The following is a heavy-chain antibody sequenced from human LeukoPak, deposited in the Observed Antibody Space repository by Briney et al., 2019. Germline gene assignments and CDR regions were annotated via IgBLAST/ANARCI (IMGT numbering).Heavy chain of an antibody. J-gene: IGHJ6*02. V-gene: IGHV4-31*11. D-gene: IGHD2-2*01. CDR3: ARDRDIVVVPASSYYYYGMDV. CDR1: GGSFSGYY. Sequence: PSETLSLTCAVYGGSFSGYYWSWIRQHPGKGLEWIGYIYYSGSTYYNPSLKSRVTISVDTSKNQFSLKLSSVTAADTAVYYCARDRDIVVVPASSYYYYGMDVWGQGTTVTVSS. CDR2: IYYSGST.